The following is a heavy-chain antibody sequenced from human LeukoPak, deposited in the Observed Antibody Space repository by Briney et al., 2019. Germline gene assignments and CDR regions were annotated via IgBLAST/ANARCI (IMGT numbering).Heavy chain of an antibody. CDR1: GYTFTSYA. D-gene: IGHD3-22*01. J-gene: IGHJ4*02. Sequence: ASVTVSCKASGYTFTSYAMHWVRQAPGQRLEWMGWINAGNGNTKYSQKFQGRVTITRDTSASTAYMELSSLRSEDTAVYYCASEYDSSGYYGYWGQGTLVTVSS. CDR3: ASEYDSSGYYGY. V-gene: IGHV1-3*01. CDR2: INAGNGNT.